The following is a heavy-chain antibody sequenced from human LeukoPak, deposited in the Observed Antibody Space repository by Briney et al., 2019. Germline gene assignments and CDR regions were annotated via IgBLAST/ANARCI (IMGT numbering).Heavy chain of an antibody. CDR3: ARCYYYYMDV. V-gene: IGHV3-9*01. D-gene: IGHD5-24*01. Sequence: GGSLRLSCAASGFTFDDYAMHWVRQAPGKGLEWVSGISWNSGSIGYADSVKGRFTISRDNAKNSLYLQMNSLRAEDTAVYYCARCYYYYMDVWGKGTTVTISS. CDR1: GFTFDDYA. J-gene: IGHJ6*03. CDR2: ISWNSGSI.